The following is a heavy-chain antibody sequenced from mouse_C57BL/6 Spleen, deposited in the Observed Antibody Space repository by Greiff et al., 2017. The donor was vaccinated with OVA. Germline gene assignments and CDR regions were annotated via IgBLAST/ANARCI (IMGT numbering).Heavy chain of an antibody. CDR1: GYTFTDYY. CDR2: INPNNGGT. Sequence: EVQLQQSGPELVKPGASVKISCKASGYTFTDYYMNWVKQSHGKSLEWIGDINPNNGGTSYNQKFKGKATLTVDKSSSTAYMELRSLTSEDSAVYYCARRYYDYGWYFDVWGTGTTVTVSS. D-gene: IGHD2-4*01. CDR3: ARRYYDYGWYFDV. V-gene: IGHV1-26*01. J-gene: IGHJ1*03.